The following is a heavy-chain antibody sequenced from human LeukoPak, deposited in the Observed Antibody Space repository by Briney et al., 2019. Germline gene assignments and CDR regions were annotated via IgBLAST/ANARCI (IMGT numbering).Heavy chain of an antibody. CDR1: GGSISSGSYY. CDR2: IYTSGST. D-gene: IGHD3-10*01. J-gene: IGHJ5*02. Sequence: KPSETLSLTCTVSGGSISSGSYYWSWLRQPAGKGLEWIGRIYTSGSTNYNPSLKSRVTISVDTSKNQFSLKLSSVTAADTAVYYCAGVWFGELSSWFDPWGQGTLVTVSS. CDR3: AGVWFGELSSWFDP. V-gene: IGHV4-61*02.